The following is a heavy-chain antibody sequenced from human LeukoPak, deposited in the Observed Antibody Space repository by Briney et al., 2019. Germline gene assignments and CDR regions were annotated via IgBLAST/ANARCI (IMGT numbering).Heavy chain of an antibody. CDR1: GVSFSGYY. CDR2: INHSGST. CDR3: ARRPSSEVVTAAIIGPYFQH. Sequence: SETLSLTCAVYGVSFSGYYWSWIRQPPGKGLEWIGEINHSGSTNYNPSLKSRVTISVDTSKNQFSLKLSSVTAADTAVYYCARRPSSEVVTAAIIGPYFQHWGQGTLVTVSS. V-gene: IGHV4-34*01. J-gene: IGHJ1*01. D-gene: IGHD2-2*01.